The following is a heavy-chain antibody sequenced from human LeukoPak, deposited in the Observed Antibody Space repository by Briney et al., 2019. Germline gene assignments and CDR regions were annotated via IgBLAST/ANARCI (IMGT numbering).Heavy chain of an antibody. J-gene: IGHJ5*02. CDR1: GYTFTSYA. V-gene: IGHV1-3*01. Sequence: GASVKVSCKASGYTFTSYAMHWVRQAPGQRLEWMGWINAGNGNTKYSQKFQGRVTITRDTSASTAYMELSSLRSEDTAVYYCARDLETMVRGVIFNWFDPWGQGTLVTVSS. CDR3: ARDLETMVRGVIFNWFDP. CDR2: INAGNGNT. D-gene: IGHD3-10*01.